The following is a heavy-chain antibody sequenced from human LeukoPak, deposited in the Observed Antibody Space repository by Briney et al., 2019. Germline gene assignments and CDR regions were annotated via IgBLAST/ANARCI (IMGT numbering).Heavy chain of an antibody. CDR1: GFTFRSHW. CDR3: ANYGDYYYFYY. D-gene: IGHD4-17*01. Sequence: AGGSLRLSCAASGFTFRSHWMTWVRQAPGKGLEWVANINQDGSEKYYVDSVKGRFTLSRDNAKNSLYLQMHSLRAEDTAVYYCANYGDYYYFYYWGQGTLVTVSS. CDR2: INQDGSEK. V-gene: IGHV3-7*02. J-gene: IGHJ4*02.